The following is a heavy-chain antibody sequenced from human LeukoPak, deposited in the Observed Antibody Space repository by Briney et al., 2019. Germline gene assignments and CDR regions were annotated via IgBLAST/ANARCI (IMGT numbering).Heavy chain of an antibody. CDR3: ARGGTSTAPAVDY. CDR2: INAGNGNT. CDR1: GFTFTSYA. J-gene: IGHJ4*02. V-gene: IGHV1-3*01. D-gene: IGHD1-1*01. Sequence: GASVKVSCTASGFTFTSYAMHWVRQAPGQRLDWMGWINAGNGNTRYSQKFQGRVTITRDTSASTAYMELSSLRSEDTAVYYCARGGTSTAPAVDYWGQGSLVTVSS.